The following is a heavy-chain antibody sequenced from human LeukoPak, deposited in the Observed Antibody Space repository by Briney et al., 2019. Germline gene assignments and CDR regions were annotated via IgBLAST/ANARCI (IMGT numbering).Heavy chain of an antibody. CDR1: GYSFTSYW. Sequence: GESLKISCKGSGYSFTSYWIGWVRQMPGKGVEWMGIIYPGDSDTRYSPSFQGQVTISADKSISTAYLQWSSLKASDTAMYYCARLLYYYGSGSHNNWFDPWGQGTLVTVSS. CDR3: ARLLYYYGSGSHNNWFDP. D-gene: IGHD3-10*01. CDR2: IYPGDSDT. J-gene: IGHJ5*02. V-gene: IGHV5-51*01.